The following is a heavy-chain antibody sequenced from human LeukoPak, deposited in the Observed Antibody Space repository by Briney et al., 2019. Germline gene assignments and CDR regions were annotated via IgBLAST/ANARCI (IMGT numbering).Heavy chain of an antibody. CDR1: GYTFTGYY. Sequence: ASVKVSCKASGYTFTGYYMHWVRQAPGQGLEWMGWINPNSGGTNYAQNFQGRVTMTRDMSISTAYMELSRLRSDDTAVYYCARGVVTMVRGEYYFDYWGQGTLVTVSS. CDR2: INPNSGGT. D-gene: IGHD3-10*01. CDR3: ARGVVTMVRGEYYFDY. V-gene: IGHV1-2*02. J-gene: IGHJ4*02.